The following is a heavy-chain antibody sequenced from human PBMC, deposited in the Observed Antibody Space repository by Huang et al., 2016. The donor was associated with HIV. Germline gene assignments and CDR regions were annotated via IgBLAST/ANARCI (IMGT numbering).Heavy chain of an antibody. CDR2: IGPHSGTT. Sequence: HVQLVQSGADVKKPGASVKVSCKASGYTFDSYGINWVRQAPGQGLEWMVWIGPHSGTTDHAQKLQGRVTMTTDTTTSTAYMELRILTSDDTAVYYCARDATGYGTGWSTEFDYWGQGTLVTVSS. J-gene: IGHJ4*02. CDR3: ARDATGYGTGWSTEFDY. D-gene: IGHD6-19*01. V-gene: IGHV1-18*04. CDR1: GYTFDSYG.